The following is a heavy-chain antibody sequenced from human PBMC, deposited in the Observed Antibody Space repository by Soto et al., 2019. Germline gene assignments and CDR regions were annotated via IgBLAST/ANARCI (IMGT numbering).Heavy chain of an antibody. CDR2: ISWNSGSI. V-gene: IGHV3-9*01. Sequence: EVQLVESGGGLVQPGRSLRLSCAASGFTFDDYAMHWVRQAPGKGLEWVSGISWNSGSIGYADSVKGRFTISRDNAKHSLSLQTNSLRAEDTALYYCAKANWNYGAFDSWGQGTMVTVSS. CDR1: GFTFDDYA. CDR3: AKANWNYGAFDS. D-gene: IGHD1-7*01. J-gene: IGHJ3*02.